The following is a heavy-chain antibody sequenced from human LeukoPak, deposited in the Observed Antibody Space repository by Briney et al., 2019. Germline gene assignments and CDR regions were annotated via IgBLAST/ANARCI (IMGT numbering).Heavy chain of an antibody. V-gene: IGHV1-2*02. D-gene: IGHD2-21*02. CDR3: ARVRSSSVVVTGGDWFDP. CDR2: INPNSGGT. J-gene: IGHJ5*02. Sequence: GASVKVSCKASGYTFTAYYIHWVRQARGQGLEWMGWINPNSGGTNYAQKFQGRVTMTRDTSITTVYMELSRLRSDDTAVYYCARVRSSSVVVTGGDWFDPWGQGTLVTVSS. CDR1: GYTFTAYY.